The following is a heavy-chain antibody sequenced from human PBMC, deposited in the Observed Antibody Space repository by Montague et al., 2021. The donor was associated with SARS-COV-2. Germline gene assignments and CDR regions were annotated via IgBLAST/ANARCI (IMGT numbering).Heavy chain of an antibody. CDR1: GGSVSRYS. V-gene: IGHV4-34*06. D-gene: IGHD3-16*01. Sequence: SETLSLTCAVYGGSVSRYSWSWIRQPPGKGLEWNGEINKRGSTNYNSSLLSRVTVSIDTSKNQVSLRLGSVTAADTAVYYCSWQKVKPHALVKKVFCHYDLEVWGQGTTVTVSS. CDR2: INKRGST. CDR3: SWQKVKPHALVKKVFCHYDLEV. J-gene: IGHJ6*02.